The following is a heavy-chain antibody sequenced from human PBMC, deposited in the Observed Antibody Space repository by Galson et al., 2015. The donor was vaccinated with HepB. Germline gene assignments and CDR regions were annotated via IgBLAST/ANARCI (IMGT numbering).Heavy chain of an antibody. Sequence: SLRLSCAASGFTFSDYYMSWIRQAPGKGLEWVSYISSSGGTIYYADSVKGRFTISRDNAKNSLYLQMNSLRAEDTAVYYCARAMSDGYNHGYWGQGTLVTVSS. CDR1: GFTFSDYY. V-gene: IGHV3-11*01. D-gene: IGHD5-24*01. CDR2: ISSSGGTI. J-gene: IGHJ4*02. CDR3: ARAMSDGYNHGY.